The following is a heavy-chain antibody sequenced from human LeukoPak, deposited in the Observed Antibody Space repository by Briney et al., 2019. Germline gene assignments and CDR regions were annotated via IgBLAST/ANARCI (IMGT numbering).Heavy chain of an antibody. CDR2: MNPNSGNT. D-gene: IGHD3-10*01. V-gene: IGHV1-8*01. CDR1: GYTFTSYD. CDR3: FRYYYGSGSYFPAFDI. J-gene: IGHJ3*02. Sequence: ASVKVSCKASGYTFTSYDINWVRQATGQGLEWMGWMNPNSGNTGYAQKFQGRVTMTRNTSISTAYMELSSLRSEDTAVYYCFRYYYGSGSYFPAFDIWGQGTLVTVSS.